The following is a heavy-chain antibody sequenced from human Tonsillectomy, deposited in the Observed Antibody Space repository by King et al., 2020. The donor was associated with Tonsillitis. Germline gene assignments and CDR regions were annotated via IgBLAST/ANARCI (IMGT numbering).Heavy chain of an antibody. J-gene: IGHJ3*02. D-gene: IGHD6-13*01. CDR1: GFTFSGYA. CDR3: AKDRIAAVGPYDAFDI. V-gene: IGHV3-23*04. CDR2: IGGSGGST. Sequence: VQLVESGGGLVQPGGSLRLSCAASGFTFSGYAMNWVRQAPGMGLDWVSSIGGSGGSTNYADSVKGRFTISRDNSKNPLYLQLNSLRAEDTAVYYCAKDRIAAVGPYDAFDIWGQGTMVTVSS.